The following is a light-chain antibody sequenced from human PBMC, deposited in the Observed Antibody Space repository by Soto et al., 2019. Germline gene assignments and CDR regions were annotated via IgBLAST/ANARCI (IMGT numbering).Light chain of an antibody. Sequence: QSVLTQPASVSGSPGQSITISCTGTSSDVGGYNYVSWYQQHPGKAPKLMIYEVSNRPSGVSNRFSGSKSGNTASLTISGFQAEDEADYCCSSYTSSSTYVFGPGNKVTGL. CDR1: SSDVGGYNY. V-gene: IGLV2-14*01. J-gene: IGLJ1*01. CDR2: EVS. CDR3: SSYTSSSTYV.